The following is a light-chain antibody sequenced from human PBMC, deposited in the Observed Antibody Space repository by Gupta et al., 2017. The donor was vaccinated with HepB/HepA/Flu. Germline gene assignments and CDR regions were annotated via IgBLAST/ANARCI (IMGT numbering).Light chain of an antibody. Sequence: VPSQPHSLSAASAPTATLTCTGNSNNVGNQGAAWLQQHQGHPPKLLCYKNNNRPSGISERFSASRSGTTASLTITGLQSEEEADYYFSAWDNSLTGRVFGGGTKLTVL. CDR3: SAWDNSLTGRV. CDR1: SNNVGNQG. J-gene: IGLJ3*02. CDR2: KNN. V-gene: IGLV10-54*04.